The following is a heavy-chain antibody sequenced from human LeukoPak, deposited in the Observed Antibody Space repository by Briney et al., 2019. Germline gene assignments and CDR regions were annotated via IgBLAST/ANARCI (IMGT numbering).Heavy chain of an antibody. CDR2: INHSGST. CDR1: GGSFSGYY. V-gene: IGHV4-34*01. Sequence: SETLSLTCAVYGGSFSGYYWSWIRQPPGKGLEWIGEINHSGSTNYNPSLKSRVTISVDTSKNQFSLKLSSVTAADTAVYYCARDGSSGYFGGYYYYMDVWGKGTTVTISS. D-gene: IGHD2-2*03. CDR3: ARDGSSGYFGGYYYYMDV. J-gene: IGHJ6*03.